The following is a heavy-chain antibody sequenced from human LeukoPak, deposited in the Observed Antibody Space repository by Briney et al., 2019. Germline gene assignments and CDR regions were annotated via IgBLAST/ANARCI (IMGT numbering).Heavy chain of an antibody. J-gene: IGHJ5*02. V-gene: IGHV1-3*01. Sequence: GASVKVSCKASGYTFTSYAMHWVRQAPGQRLEWMGWINAGNGNTKYSQKFQGRVTITRDTSASTAYMELSSLRSEDTAVYYCASDPMGAARLGAWFDPWGQGTLVTVSS. CDR1: GYTFTSYA. D-gene: IGHD6-6*01. CDR3: ASDPMGAARLGAWFDP. CDR2: INAGNGNT.